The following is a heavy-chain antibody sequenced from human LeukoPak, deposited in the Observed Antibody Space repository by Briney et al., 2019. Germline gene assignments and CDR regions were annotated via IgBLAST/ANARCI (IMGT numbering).Heavy chain of an antibody. CDR2: IHHSGTI. Sequence: SETLSLTCAVSGSSIYSDYFWAWIRQPPGKGLEWIGSIHHSGTIYYNPSLRSRVTLSVGTSENHFSLNLNSVTAADTALYYCARHSRVIVGAICAYDFWGQGTKVTVSS. V-gene: IGHV4-38-2*01. CDR3: ARHSRVIVGAICAYDF. J-gene: IGHJ3*01. D-gene: IGHD1-26*01. CDR1: GSSIYSDYF.